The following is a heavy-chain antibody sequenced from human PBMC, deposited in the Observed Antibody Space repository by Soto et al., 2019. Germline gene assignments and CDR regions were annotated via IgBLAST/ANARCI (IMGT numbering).Heavy chain of an antibody. Sequence: QDQLVQSGAEVKKPGASVTVSCKASGYSFTNYGMSWVRQAPGQGLEWMGWISGSNGDTDHAQNFPGRVTMTTDTVTYTTYRELRRLRSDETAVYYCARCSGRVGSGCSCLHFDLWGRGSLVTVSS. CDR3: ARCSGRVGSGCSCLHFDL. CDR2: ISGSNGDT. D-gene: IGHD3-10*02. V-gene: IGHV1-18*01. CDR1: GYSFTNYG. J-gene: IGHJ2*01.